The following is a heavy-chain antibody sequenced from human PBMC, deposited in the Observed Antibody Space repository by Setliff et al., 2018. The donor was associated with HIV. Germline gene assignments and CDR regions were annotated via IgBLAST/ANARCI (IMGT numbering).Heavy chain of an antibody. Sequence: GASVEVSCKASGGNFRSYGISWVRQAPGQGLEWMGGIIPMSGVPKYAQKFQGRVTITADKSTSTAYMELSSLRSEDTAVYYCARNPEMAALNYFYYYMDVWG. CDR2: IIPMSGVP. D-gene: IGHD6-19*01. J-gene: IGHJ6*03. CDR3: ARNPEMAALNYFYYYMDV. V-gene: IGHV1-69*10. CDR1: GGNFRSYG.